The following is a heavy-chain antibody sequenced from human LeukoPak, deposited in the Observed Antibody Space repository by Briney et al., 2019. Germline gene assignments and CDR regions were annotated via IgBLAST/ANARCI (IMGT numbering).Heavy chain of an antibody. Sequence: PSETLSLTCTVSGGSISSSSYYWGWIRQPPGKGLEWIGSIYYSGSTYYNPPLKSRFTISVDTSKNQFSLKLRSVTPADTAMYYCARPGGGYRRAFDIWGQGTMVTVSS. J-gene: IGHJ3*02. D-gene: IGHD6-13*01. CDR2: IYYSGST. CDR3: ARPGGGYRRAFDI. CDR1: GGSISSSSYY. V-gene: IGHV4-39*07.